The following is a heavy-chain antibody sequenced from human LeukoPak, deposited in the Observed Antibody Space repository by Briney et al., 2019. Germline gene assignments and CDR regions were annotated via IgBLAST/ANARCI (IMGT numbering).Heavy chain of an antibody. CDR1: GGTFSSYA. CDR2: IIPIFGTA. Sequence: SVKVSCKASGGTFSSYAISWVRQAPGQGLEWMGGIIPIFGTANYAQKFQGRVTITADEYTSTAYTELSSLRSEDTAVYYCARVLHYDSSGYYYYYYYYMDVWGKGTTVTVSS. V-gene: IGHV1-69*13. D-gene: IGHD3-22*01. J-gene: IGHJ6*03. CDR3: ARVLHYDSSGYYYYYYYYMDV.